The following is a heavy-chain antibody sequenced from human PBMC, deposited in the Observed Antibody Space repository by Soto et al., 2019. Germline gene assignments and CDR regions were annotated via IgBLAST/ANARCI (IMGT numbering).Heavy chain of an antibody. V-gene: IGHV4-59*05. J-gene: IGHJ4*02. Sequence: PSETLSLTCTVSGGSISSYYWSWIRQPPGKGLEWIGSIYYSGSTYYNPSLKSRVTISVDTSKNQFSLKLSSVTAADTAVYYCATYDHYGDYNYWGQGTLVTVSS. D-gene: IGHD4-17*01. CDR2: IYYSGST. CDR1: GGSISSYY. CDR3: ATYDHYGDYNY.